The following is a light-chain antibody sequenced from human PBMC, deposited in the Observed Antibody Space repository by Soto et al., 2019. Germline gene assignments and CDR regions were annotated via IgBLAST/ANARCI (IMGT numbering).Light chain of an antibody. CDR2: GAS. V-gene: IGKV3-20*01. CDR3: QQYGGSPPVT. Sequence: EIVLTQSPGTLSLSPGERATLSCRASQSVRSRYLAWYQQKPGQAPRLLIYGASRRATGIPDRFSGSGSGTDFTLTITRLEPEDFAVYYCQQYGGSPPVTFGQGTKLEIK. J-gene: IGKJ2*01. CDR1: QSVRSRY.